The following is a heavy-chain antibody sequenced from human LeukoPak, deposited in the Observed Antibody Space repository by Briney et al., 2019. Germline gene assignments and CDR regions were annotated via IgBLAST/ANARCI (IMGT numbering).Heavy chain of an antibody. J-gene: IGHJ5*02. D-gene: IGHD3-10*01. V-gene: IGHV4-4*07. Sequence: SKTLSLTCSVSGGSISSSYLSWIRQPAGKGLEWFGRIYPSGTTIYNPSLKGRVTMSIDASKNQFSLKVSSVTAADTAVYYCARGYGSGSYSTWGQGTLVSVSS. CDR2: IYPSGTT. CDR1: GGSISSSY. CDR3: ARGYGSGSYST.